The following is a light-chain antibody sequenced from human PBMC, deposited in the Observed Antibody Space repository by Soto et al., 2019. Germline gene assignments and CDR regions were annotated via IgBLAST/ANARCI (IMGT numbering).Light chain of an antibody. CDR1: QTVGAY. V-gene: IGKV3-15*01. Sequence: EVVMTHSPATLSVSPGERACLSCRSSQTVGAYLAWYQQKPGQAPRLLIYGASTRATGIPARFSGSGSGTEFTITISSLQSEDFAVYYCQQYNQWTPFTFGGGTKVDIK. J-gene: IGKJ4*01. CDR2: GAS. CDR3: QQYNQWTPFT.